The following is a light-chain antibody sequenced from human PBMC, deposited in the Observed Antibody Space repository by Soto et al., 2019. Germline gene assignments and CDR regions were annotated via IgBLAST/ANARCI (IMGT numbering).Light chain of an antibody. CDR1: QSVSSNY. Sequence: EIVLTQSPGTLSLSPGERATLSCRASQSVSSNYLGWYQQKLGQAPRLLIYGASSRATGIPDRFSGSGSGTDFTLIISRLEPEDFAVYFCQQYGTSPWTFGQGTKVEPK. CDR3: QQYGTSPWT. J-gene: IGKJ1*01. CDR2: GAS. V-gene: IGKV3-20*01.